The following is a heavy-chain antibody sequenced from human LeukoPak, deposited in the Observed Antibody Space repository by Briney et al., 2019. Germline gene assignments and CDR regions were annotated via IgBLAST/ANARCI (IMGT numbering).Heavy chain of an antibody. CDR1: GFTVSRNY. D-gene: IGHD6-19*01. CDR3: ASPTSGQSFDI. Sequence: GGSLRLSCAASGFTVSRNYMSWVRQAPGKGLEWVSLIYPSGNTYYADSVKGRFTISRDNSKNTLYLQMNSLRAEDTAVYYCASPTSGQSFDIWGQGTMVAVSS. CDR2: IYPSGNT. V-gene: IGHV3-53*01. J-gene: IGHJ3*02.